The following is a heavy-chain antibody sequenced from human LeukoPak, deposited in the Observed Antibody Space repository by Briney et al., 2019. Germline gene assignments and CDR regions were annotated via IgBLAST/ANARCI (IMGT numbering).Heavy chain of an antibody. J-gene: IGHJ4*02. CDR1: GFTFSSYG. CDR2: IWYDGSNK. V-gene: IGHV3-33*01. D-gene: IGHD2-15*01. Sequence: GGSLRLSCAASGFTFSSYGMHWVGQAPGKGLEWVAVIWYDGSNKYYADSVKGRFTISRDNSKNTLYLQMNSLRAEDTAVYYCARDGGDIVVVVAATPGYFDYWGQGTLVTVSS. CDR3: ARDGGDIVVVVAATPGYFDY.